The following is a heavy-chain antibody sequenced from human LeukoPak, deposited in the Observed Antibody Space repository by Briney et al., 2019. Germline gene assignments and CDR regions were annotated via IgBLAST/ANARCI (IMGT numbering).Heavy chain of an antibody. CDR2: MSFNGNI. CDR3: MRLNTYGLYLDY. Sequence: KPSETLSLTCSVSGDSITNTNYYWGWVRQSPEKNLEWIVSMSFNGNIFYNPSLQSRVTISPDTSKNHFSLNLRSVTAADTAIYYCMRLNTYGLYLDYWGQGRLVTVSS. D-gene: IGHD3-10*01. J-gene: IGHJ4*02. CDR1: GDSITNTNYY. V-gene: IGHV4-39*07.